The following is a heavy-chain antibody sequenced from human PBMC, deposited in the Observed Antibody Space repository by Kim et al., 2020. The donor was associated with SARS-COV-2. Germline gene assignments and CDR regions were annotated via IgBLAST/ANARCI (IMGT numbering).Heavy chain of an antibody. CDR2: IKSKTDGGTT. V-gene: IGHV3-15*01. J-gene: IGHJ4*02. CDR1: GFTFSNAW. D-gene: IGHD3-9*01. CDR3: TTDLGALRYFDWLLSVPPEEVGDY. Sequence: GGSLRLSCAASGFTFSNAWMSWVRQAPGKGLEWVGRIKSKTDGGTTDYAAPVKGRFTISRDDSKNTLYLQMNSLKTEDTAVYYCTTDLGALRYFDWLLSVPPEEVGDYWGQGTLVTVSS.